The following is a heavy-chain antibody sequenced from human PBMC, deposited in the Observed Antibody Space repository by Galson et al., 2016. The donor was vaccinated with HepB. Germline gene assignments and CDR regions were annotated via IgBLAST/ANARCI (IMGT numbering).Heavy chain of an antibody. D-gene: IGHD3-10*01. CDR3: ARARYYGSETIDY. J-gene: IGHJ4*02. Sequence: ETLSLTCSVSGGSVTSGFYYWTWIRQPPGKGLEWIGYIYYSGTTNCNPSLKSRVTISVDTPKNQFSLKLSSVTTADPAVYYCARARYYGSETIDYWGQGTLVTVSS. CDR1: GGSVTSGFYY. V-gene: IGHV4-61*01. CDR2: IYYSGTT.